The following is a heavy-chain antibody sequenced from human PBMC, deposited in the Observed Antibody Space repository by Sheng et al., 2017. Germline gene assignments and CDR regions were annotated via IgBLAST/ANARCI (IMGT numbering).Heavy chain of an antibody. D-gene: IGHD1-26*01. J-gene: IGHJ3*02. CDR3: ARDREYSGSYYGAFDI. V-gene: IGHV1-69*04. CDR1: GGTFSSYA. CDR2: IIPILGIA. Sequence: QVQLVQSGAEVKKPGSSVKVSCKASGGTFSSYAISWVRQAPGQGLEWMGGIIPILGIANYAQKFQGRVTITADKSTSTAYMELSSLRSEDTAVYYCARDREYSGSYYGAFDIWGQGTMVTVSS.